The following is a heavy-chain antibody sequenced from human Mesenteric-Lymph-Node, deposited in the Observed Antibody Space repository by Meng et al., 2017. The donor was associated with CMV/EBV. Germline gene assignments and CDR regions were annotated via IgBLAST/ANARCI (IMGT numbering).Heavy chain of an antibody. D-gene: IGHD5-24*01. V-gene: IGHV3-23*01. Sequence: GESLKISCAASGFTFSNYEMNWVRQAPGKGLEWVSGFSRSGENTYYADSVRGRFTISRDNSKNTLYLQMNSLRAEDTALYYCAKGSRDGYNGLFDYWGQGALVTVSS. CDR3: AKGSRDGYNGLFDY. J-gene: IGHJ4*02. CDR1: GFTFSNYE. CDR2: FSRSGENT.